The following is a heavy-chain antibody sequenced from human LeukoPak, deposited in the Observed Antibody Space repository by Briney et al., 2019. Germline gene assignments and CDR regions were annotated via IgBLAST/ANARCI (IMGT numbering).Heavy chain of an antibody. J-gene: IGHJ4*02. Sequence: SETLSLTCAVYGGSFSGYYWSWIRQPPGKGLEWIGEINHGGSTNYNPSLKSRVTISVDTSKNQFSLKLSSVTAADTAVYYCARIRGIAVAGTHRYYFGYWGQGTLVTVSS. CDR3: ARIRGIAVAGTHRYYFGY. V-gene: IGHV4-34*01. D-gene: IGHD6-19*01. CDR1: GGSFSGYY. CDR2: INHGGST.